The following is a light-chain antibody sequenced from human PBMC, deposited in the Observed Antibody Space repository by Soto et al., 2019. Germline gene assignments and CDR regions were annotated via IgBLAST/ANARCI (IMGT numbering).Light chain of an antibody. CDR2: EGG. J-gene: IGLJ2*01. CDR3: CSYTTSISVL. CDR1: SSDLGSYNL. V-gene: IGLV2-23*01. Sequence: QSALTQPASVSGSPGQSITISCTGTSSDLGSYNLVSWFQQHPGKAPKLIIYEGGKRPSGVSNRFSGSWFGNTASLTISCLQAEDAADYYCCSYTTSISVLFGGGTKLTVL.